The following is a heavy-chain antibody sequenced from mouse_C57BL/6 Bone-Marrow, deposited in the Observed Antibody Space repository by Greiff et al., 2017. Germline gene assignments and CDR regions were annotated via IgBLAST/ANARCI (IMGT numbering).Heavy chain of an antibody. Sequence: EVKLMESGEGLVKPGGSLKLSCAASGFTFSSYAMSWVRQTPEKRLEWVAYISSGGDYIYYADTVKGRFTISRDNARNTLYLQMSSLKSEDTAMYYCTRVSYDYGLYAMDDWGQGTSVTVSS. CDR1: GFTFSSYA. V-gene: IGHV5-9-1*02. D-gene: IGHD2-4*01. CDR3: TRVSYDYGLYAMDD. J-gene: IGHJ4*01. CDR2: ISSGGDYI.